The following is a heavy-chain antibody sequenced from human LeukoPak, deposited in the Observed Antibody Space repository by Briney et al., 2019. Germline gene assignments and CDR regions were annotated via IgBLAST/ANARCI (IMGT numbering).Heavy chain of an antibody. CDR1: GFTVSGSY. V-gene: IGHV3-11*01. D-gene: IGHD6-19*01. CDR3: AKGVPGSGWYSGFDAFDI. J-gene: IGHJ3*02. CDR2: ISSSSSTI. Sequence: GGSLGLSCAASGFTVSGSYMSWVRQAPGKGLEWVSYISSSSSTIYYADSVKGRFTISRGNAKNSLFLQMNSLRVEDTALYYCAKGVPGSGWYSGFDAFDIWGQGTMVTVSS.